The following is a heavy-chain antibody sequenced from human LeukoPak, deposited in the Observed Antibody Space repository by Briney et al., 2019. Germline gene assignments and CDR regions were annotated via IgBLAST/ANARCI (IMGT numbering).Heavy chain of an antibody. CDR1: GGSISSYY. D-gene: IGHD3-3*01. CDR3: ARVRSGFYYFDY. CDR2: IYYSGST. Sequence: SETLSLTCTVSGGSISSYYWSWIRQPPAKGLEWIGYIYYSGSTNYSPSLKSRVTISVDTSKNQFSLKLSSVTAADTAVYYCARVRSGFYYFDYWGQGTLVTVSS. J-gene: IGHJ4*02. V-gene: IGHV4-59*01.